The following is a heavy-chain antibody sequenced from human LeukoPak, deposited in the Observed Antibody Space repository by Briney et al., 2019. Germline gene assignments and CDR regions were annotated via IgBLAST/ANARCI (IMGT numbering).Heavy chain of an antibody. V-gene: IGHV1-2*02. Sequence: ASVEVSCKASGYTFRDDYMYWVRPAPGRGLEWVGWINPKSGATNYAHKFQGRVTMTGDTSINTAYMQLSSLTSDDTAVYYCARDDASDPSASFDLWGQGTLVTVSS. J-gene: IGHJ3*01. CDR2: INPKSGAT. CDR3: ARDDASDPSASFDL. D-gene: IGHD1-26*01. CDR1: GYTFRDDY.